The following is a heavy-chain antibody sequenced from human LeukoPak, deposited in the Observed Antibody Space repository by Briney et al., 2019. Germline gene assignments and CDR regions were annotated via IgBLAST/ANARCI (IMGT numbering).Heavy chain of an antibody. Sequence: GGSLRLSCAASEFTIDDYAMHWVRQAPGKGLEWVSSISWNSGSIDYADSVKGRFTISRDNAKNSLYLQMNSLRTEDMALYYCARDSSIFGVFWGQGTLVTVSS. J-gene: IGHJ4*02. CDR3: ARDSSIFGVF. CDR2: ISWNSGSI. V-gene: IGHV3-9*03. CDR1: EFTIDDYA. D-gene: IGHD3-3*01.